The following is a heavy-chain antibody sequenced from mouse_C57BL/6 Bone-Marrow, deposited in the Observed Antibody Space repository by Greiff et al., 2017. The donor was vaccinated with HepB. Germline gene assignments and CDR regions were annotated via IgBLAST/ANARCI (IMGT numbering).Heavy chain of an antibody. CDR2: INYDGSST. V-gene: IGHV5-16*01. Sequence: EVQRVESEGGLVQPGSSMKLSCTASGFTFSDYYMAWVRQVPEKGLEWVANINYDGSSTYYLDSLKSRFIISRDNAKNILYLQMSSLKSEDTATYYCARDSIYYGVFDYWGQGTTLTVSS. CDR3: ARDSIYYGVFDY. J-gene: IGHJ2*01. CDR1: GFTFSDYY. D-gene: IGHD2-1*01.